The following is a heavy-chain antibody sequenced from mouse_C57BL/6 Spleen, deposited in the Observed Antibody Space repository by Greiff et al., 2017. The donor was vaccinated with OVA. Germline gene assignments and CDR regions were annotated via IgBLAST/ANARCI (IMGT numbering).Heavy chain of an antibody. CDR2: ISSGGDYI. CDR1: GFTFRSYA. V-gene: IGHV5-9-1*02. D-gene: IGHD4-1*01. CDR3: TRDGGLGGWYFDV. Sequence: EVQGVESGEGLVKPGGSLKLSCAASGFTFRSYAMSWVRQTPEKRLEWVAYISSGGDYIYYADTVKGRFTISRDNARNTLYLQMSSLKSEDTAMYYCTRDGGLGGWYFDVWGTGTTVTVSS. J-gene: IGHJ1*03.